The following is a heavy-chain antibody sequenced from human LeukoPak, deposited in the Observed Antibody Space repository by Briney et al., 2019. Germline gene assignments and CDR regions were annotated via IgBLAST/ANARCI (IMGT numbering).Heavy chain of an antibody. Sequence: SVKVSCKASGGTFSSYAISWVRQAPGQGLEWMGRIIPILGIANYAQKFQGRVTITADKSTSTAYMELSSLRSEDTAVYYCARTGSSGYDLSLVLADYWGQGTLVTVSS. J-gene: IGHJ4*02. V-gene: IGHV1-69*04. CDR3: ARTGSSGYDLSLVLADY. CDR2: IIPILGIA. D-gene: IGHD5-12*01. CDR1: GGTFSSYA.